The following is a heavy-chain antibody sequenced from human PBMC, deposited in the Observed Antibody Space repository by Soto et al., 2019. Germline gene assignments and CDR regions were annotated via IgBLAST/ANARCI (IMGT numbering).Heavy chain of an antibody. CDR3: AHKGDGYRGFKY. D-gene: IGHD5-12*01. J-gene: IGHJ4*02. CDR1: GFSLNTRGMG. CDR2: IYWDDDK. V-gene: IGHV2-5*02. Sequence: SGPTMVNPKQTLTLTFSFSGFSLNTRGMGVAWIRQPPGKALEWLALIYWDDDKRYSPSLKSRLTITKDTSKNQVVLTMTNMDPVDTATYYCAHKGDGYRGFKYWGQGTLVTVSS.